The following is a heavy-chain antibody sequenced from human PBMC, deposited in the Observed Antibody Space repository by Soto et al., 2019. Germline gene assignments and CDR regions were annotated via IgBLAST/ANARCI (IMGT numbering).Heavy chain of an antibody. V-gene: IGHV4-59*08. CDR1: GGSISSYY. CDR3: ARTFGYCSGGRRASCYWFDP. CDR2: IYYSGST. D-gene: IGHD2-15*01. Sequence: SETLSLTCTVSGGSISSYYWSWIRQPPGKGLEWIGYIYYSGSTNYNPSLKSRVTISVDTSKNQFSLKLSSVTAADTAVYYCARTFGYCSGGRRASCYWFDPWGQGTLVTVSS. J-gene: IGHJ5*02.